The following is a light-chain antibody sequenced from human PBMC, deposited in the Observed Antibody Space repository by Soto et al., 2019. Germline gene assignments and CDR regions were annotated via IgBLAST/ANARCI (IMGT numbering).Light chain of an antibody. J-gene: IGLJ1*01. CDR3: AAWDDSLIDYV. Sequence: QAVVTQPPSASATPGQRVTISCSGSTSNIGRNTVNWYQQLPGTAPKLLIYSNNQRPSGVPDRFSGSKSGTSASLAISGLQSEDEADYYCAAWDDSLIDYVFGPGTKLTV. V-gene: IGLV1-44*01. CDR2: SNN. CDR1: TSNIGRNT.